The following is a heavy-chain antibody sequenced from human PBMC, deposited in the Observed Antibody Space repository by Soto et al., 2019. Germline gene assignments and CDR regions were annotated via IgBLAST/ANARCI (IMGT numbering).Heavy chain of an antibody. CDR3: ARNSEHFDY. V-gene: IGHV3-11*01. D-gene: IGHD6-13*01. J-gene: IGHJ4*02. CDR2: ISSSGRTI. Sequence: QVHLVESGGGLVKPGGSLRLSCAASGFALSDYYMSWIRQAPGKGLEWVSYISSSGRTIYYADSVRGRFTISRDNAETTLYLQSDSVRDEDTALYYDARNSEHFDYWGQGTLVTVSS. CDR1: GFALSDYY.